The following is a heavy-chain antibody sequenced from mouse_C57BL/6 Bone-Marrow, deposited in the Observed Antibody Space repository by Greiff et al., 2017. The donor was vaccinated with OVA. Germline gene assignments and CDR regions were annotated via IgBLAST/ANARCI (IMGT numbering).Heavy chain of an antibody. CDR3: ARYDYGPFAY. CDR1: GYTFTDHT. CDR2: IYPRDGST. Sequence: QVQLQQSDAELVKPGASVKISCKVSGYTFTDHTIHWMKQRPEPGLEWIGYIYPRDGSTKYNEKFKGKGKLTEDKSSSTSYMQLNSLTTEDSAVYFCARYDYGPFAYWGQGTLVTVSA. V-gene: IGHV1-78*01. J-gene: IGHJ3*01. D-gene: IGHD2-4*01.